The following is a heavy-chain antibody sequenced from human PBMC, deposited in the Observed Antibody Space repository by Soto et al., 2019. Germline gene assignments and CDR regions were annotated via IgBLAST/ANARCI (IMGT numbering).Heavy chain of an antibody. CDR2: IYYSGST. D-gene: IGHD3-22*01. V-gene: IGHV4-30-4*01. J-gene: IGHJ5*02. CDR3: ARVRDYYDSSGYHTWFDP. CDR1: GGSISSGDYY. Sequence: SETLSLTCTVSGGSISSGDYYWSWIRQPPGKGLEWTGYIYYSGSTYYNPSLKSRVTISVDTSKNQFSLKLSSVTAADTAVYYCARVRDYYDSSGYHTWFDPWGQGTLFTVSS.